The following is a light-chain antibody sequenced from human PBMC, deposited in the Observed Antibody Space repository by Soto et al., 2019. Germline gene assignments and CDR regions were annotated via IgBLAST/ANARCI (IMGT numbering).Light chain of an antibody. J-gene: IGKJ1*01. CDR3: QQYNNWPSVT. Sequence: EIVMTQSPATLSVSPGERATLSCRASQSVSSNLAWYQQKPGQAPRLLIYGASTRATGIPARFSGSGSGTEFTLTISSLQSEDFAVYYCQQYNNWPSVTFGQGTKV. CDR1: QSVSSN. V-gene: IGKV3-15*01. CDR2: GAS.